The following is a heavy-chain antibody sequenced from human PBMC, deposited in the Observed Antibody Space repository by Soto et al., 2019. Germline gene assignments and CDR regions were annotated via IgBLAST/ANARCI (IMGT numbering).Heavy chain of an antibody. CDR3: ARDDYGDSIDY. V-gene: IGHV4-59*01. D-gene: IGHD4-17*01. J-gene: IGHJ4*02. CDR2: IYYSTNT. CDR1: GGSISSYY. Sequence: SETLSLTCTVSGGSISSYYWSWIRQPPGKGLEWIGHIYYSTNTNYSPSLKSRVTMSADTSKNQFSLRLSSVTTADTAVYYCARDDYGDSIDYWGQGTLVTV.